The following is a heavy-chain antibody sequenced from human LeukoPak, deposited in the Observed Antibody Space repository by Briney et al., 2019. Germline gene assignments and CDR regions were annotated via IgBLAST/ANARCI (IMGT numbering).Heavy chain of an antibody. Sequence: GGSLRLSCAASGFTFSSYAMSWVRQAPGKGLEWVSAISGSGGSTYYADSVKGRFTISRDNSKNTLYLQMNSLRAVDTAVYYCARLHYDFWSGYYTFFDYWGQGTLVTVSS. D-gene: IGHD3-3*01. CDR3: ARLHYDFWSGYYTFFDY. J-gene: IGHJ4*02. V-gene: IGHV3-23*01. CDR2: ISGSGGST. CDR1: GFTFSSYA.